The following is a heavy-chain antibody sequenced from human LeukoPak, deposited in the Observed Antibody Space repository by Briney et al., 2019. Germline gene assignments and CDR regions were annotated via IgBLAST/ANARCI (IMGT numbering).Heavy chain of an antibody. CDR1: GFTFRNYA. Sequence: GGSLRLSCAVSGFTFRNYALSWGRQAPGEGLEWVSSIGTSDNATYYPDSVKGRFTISRDNSKNTLYLQMNSLRAEDTAVYYCARDQAFDWYYYYYGMDVWGLGTTVSVSS. CDR3: ARDQAFDWYYYYYGMDV. J-gene: IGHJ6*02. D-gene: IGHD3-9*01. CDR2: IGTSDNAT. V-gene: IGHV3-23*01.